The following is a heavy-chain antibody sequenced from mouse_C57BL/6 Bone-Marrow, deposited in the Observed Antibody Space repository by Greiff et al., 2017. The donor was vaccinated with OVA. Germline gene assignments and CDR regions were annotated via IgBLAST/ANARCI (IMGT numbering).Heavy chain of an antibody. V-gene: IGHV2-2*01. Sequence: QVQLKESGPGLVQPSQSLSITCTVSGFSLTSDGVHWVRQSPGKGLEWLGVIWSGGSTDYNAAFISRLSINKDNSKSQVLFKMKSLQADDTSRYYCSSATRTDYFDYWGQGTTLTVSS. CDR2: IWSGGST. CDR1: GFSLTSDG. J-gene: IGHJ2*01. D-gene: IGHD2-13*01. CDR3: SSATRTDYFDY.